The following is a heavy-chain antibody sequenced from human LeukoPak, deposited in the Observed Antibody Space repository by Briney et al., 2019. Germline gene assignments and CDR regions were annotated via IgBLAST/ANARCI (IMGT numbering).Heavy chain of an antibody. Sequence: GASVKVSCKASGYTFTSYGINWVRQAPGQGLEWMGWISAYNGHTNYAQKLQGRVTMTTDTSTSTVYMELRSLRSDDTAVYYCARVWAVAGNGGINWFDPWGQGTLVTVSS. CDR1: GYTFTSYG. CDR3: ARVWAVAGNGGINWFDP. CDR2: ISAYNGHT. D-gene: IGHD6-19*01. V-gene: IGHV1-18*01. J-gene: IGHJ5*02.